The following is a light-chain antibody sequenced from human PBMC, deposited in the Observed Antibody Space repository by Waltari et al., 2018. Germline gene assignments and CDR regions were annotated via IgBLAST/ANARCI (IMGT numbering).Light chain of an antibody. J-gene: IGKJ4*01. CDR3: QQYGASPLT. CDR1: QSVSKY. CDR2: GVS. V-gene: IGKV3-20*01. Sequence: EFAVTQSPATLSLSPGERGTLSCRASQSVSKYIAWYQQKPGQAPRLLIYGVSNRATGIPDRFSGSGSGTDFTLTIDRLEPEDFAVYYCQQYGASPLTFGGGTKVEIK.